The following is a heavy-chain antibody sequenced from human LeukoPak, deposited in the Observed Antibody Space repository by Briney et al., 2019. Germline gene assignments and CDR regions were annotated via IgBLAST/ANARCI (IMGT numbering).Heavy chain of an antibody. D-gene: IGHD1-26*01. Sequence: GGSLRLSYAASGFTFSSYGMHWVRQAPGKGLEWVAFIRYDGSNKYYADSVKGRFAISRDNSKNTLYLQMNSLRAEDTAVYYCAKAPKGSGRVLSGGVVDGYWGQGTLVTVSS. J-gene: IGHJ4*02. V-gene: IGHV3-30*02. CDR1: GFTFSSYG. CDR3: AKAPKGSGRVLSGGVVDGY. CDR2: IRYDGSNK.